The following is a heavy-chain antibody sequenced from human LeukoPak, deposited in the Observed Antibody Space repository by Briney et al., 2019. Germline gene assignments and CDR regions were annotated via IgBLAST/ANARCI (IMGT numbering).Heavy chain of an antibody. CDR1: GYSISSGYY. V-gene: IGHV4-38-2*02. CDR2: IYHSGST. D-gene: IGHD4-17*01. CDR3: ARDGTVIHYFDY. Sequence: PSETLSLTCTVSGYSISSGYYWGWIRQPPGKGLEWIGSIYHSGSTYYNPSPKSRVTISVDTSKNQFSLKLSSVTAADTAVYYCARDGTVIHYFDYWGQGTLVTVSS. J-gene: IGHJ4*02.